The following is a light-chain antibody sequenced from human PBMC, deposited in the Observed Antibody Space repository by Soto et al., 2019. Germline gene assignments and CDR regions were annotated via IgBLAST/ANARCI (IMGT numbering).Light chain of an antibody. CDR2: ATS. J-gene: IGKJ2*03. V-gene: IGKV1-39*01. CDR1: QNISVY. CDR3: QQIFGTRYS. Sequence: DIQMTQSPSSLSASVGDRVTITCRASQNISVYLNWYQQKPGKAPKPLIYATSTLLSGVPSRFSGSGSGTDFTLTITSLQPEDVATYYCQQIFGTRYSFGQGTKLEIK.